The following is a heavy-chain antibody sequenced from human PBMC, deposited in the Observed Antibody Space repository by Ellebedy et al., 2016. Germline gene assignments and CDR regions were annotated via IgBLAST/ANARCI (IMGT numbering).Heavy chain of an antibody. J-gene: IGHJ4*02. CDR3: TTVYRYNYDSV. CDR2: IKSKTDGGAA. Sequence: ESLKISCAASGFTFSNAWRNWVRQAPGKGLAWVGRIKSKTDGGAADYAAPVKGRFTISRVDSKNTRYLQMNSLKTEDTAVYCCTTVYRYNYDSVWGQGTLVTVSS. D-gene: IGHD5-18*01. V-gene: IGHV3-15*01. CDR1: GFTFSNAW.